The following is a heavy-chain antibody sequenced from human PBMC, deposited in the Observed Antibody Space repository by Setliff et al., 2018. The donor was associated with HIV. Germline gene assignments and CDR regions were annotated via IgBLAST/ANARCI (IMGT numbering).Heavy chain of an antibody. Sequence: SETLSLTCVVSDYSISHDYNWAWIGQSPGKGLEWVGSVHRSGPTHHNPSLKILVTSSLDSSKNQFSLLVTSVTAADTALYYCARQPPADSGDSNAPHFDFWGQGTLVTVSS. CDR3: ARQPPADSGDSNAPHFDF. CDR1: DYSISHDYN. D-gene: IGHD3-22*01. CDR2: VHRSGPT. V-gene: IGHV4-38-2*01. J-gene: IGHJ4*02.